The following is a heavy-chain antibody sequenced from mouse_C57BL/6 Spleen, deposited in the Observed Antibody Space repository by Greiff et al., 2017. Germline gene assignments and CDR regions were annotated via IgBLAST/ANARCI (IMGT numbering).Heavy chain of an antibody. D-gene: IGHD2-4*01. J-gene: IGHJ3*01. CDR1: GFTFSDYY. CDR2: ISNGGGST. CDR3: ARPRYDYEAWFAY. V-gene: IGHV5-12*01. Sequence: EVKLMESGGGLVQPGGSLKLSCAASGFTFSDYYMYWVRQTPEKRLEWVAYISNGGGSTYYQDTVKGRFTISRDNAKNTLYLQMSRLKSEDTAMYYCARPRYDYEAWFAYWGQGTLVTVSA.